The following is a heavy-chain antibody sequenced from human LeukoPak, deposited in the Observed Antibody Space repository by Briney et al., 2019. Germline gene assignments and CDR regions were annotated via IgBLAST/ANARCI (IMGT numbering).Heavy chain of an antibody. CDR1: GFTFSSYT. CDR2: ISFNGGST. D-gene: IGHD3-16*01. Sequence: GGSLRLSCAASGFTFSSYTMHWVRQAPGKGLAYVSTISFNGGSTYYANSVKGRFTISRDNSKNTLYLQMGSLRSEDMAVYYCARRGAVSGGSDYWGQGTLVTVSS. J-gene: IGHJ4*02. V-gene: IGHV3-64*01. CDR3: ARRGAVSGGSDY.